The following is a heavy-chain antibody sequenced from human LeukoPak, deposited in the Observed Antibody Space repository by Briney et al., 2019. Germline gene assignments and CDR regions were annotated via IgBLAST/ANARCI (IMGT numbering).Heavy chain of an antibody. CDR3: AKQNNFDTSGLDY. J-gene: IGHJ4*02. CDR1: GFIFSGNS. Sequence: PGGSLRLSCAASGFIFSGNSMHWVRQAPGKGLEWVAVISYDGSNKYYADSVRGRFTISRDTSKNTLYLQMNSLRAEDTALYYCAKQNNFDTSGLDYWGQGTLLTVSS. V-gene: IGHV3-30*04. CDR2: ISYDGSNK. D-gene: IGHD3-22*01.